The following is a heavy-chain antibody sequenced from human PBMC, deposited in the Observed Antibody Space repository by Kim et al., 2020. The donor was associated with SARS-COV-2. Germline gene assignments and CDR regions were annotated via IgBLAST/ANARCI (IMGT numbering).Heavy chain of an antibody. J-gene: IGHJ4*02. V-gene: IGHV3-13*01. D-gene: IGHD2-15*01. Sequence: GGSLRLSCAASGFTFSSYDMHWVRQATGKGLEWVSGIGTAGDTYYPGSVKGRFTISRENARNSLYRQMNSLRAGDTAVYYCARGRGTVVSKYVDYWGQGTLVTVSS. CDR2: IGTAGDT. CDR3: ARGRGTVVSKYVDY. CDR1: GFTFSSYD.